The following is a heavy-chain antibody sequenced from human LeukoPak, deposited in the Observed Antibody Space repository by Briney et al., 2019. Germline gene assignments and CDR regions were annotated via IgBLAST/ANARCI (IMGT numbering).Heavy chain of an antibody. J-gene: IGHJ4*02. Sequence: SETLSLTCAVSGNSVSSGLFWGWIRQPPGKGLEWIATIYHNGITHYNPSLKSRVNISVDTSKNQFSLKMRSVTDADTAVYYCTRGVALSDHGIIDSWGQGTLATVSS. V-gene: IGHV4-38-2*01. CDR2: IYHNGIT. CDR3: TRGVALSDHGIIDS. CDR1: GNSVSSGLF. D-gene: IGHD1-1*01.